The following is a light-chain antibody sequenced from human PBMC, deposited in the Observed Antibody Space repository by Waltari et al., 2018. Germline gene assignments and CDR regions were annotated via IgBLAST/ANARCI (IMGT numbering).Light chain of an antibody. CDR3: HSRDSSGDVL. CDR1: SLRSYY. V-gene: IGLV3-19*01. J-gene: IGLJ2*01. Sequence: SSELTQDPAVSVALGQTVRITCQGDSLRSYYVSWFHQKPGQAPALVIYGKNNRPSWIADRFSASSSGSTASLTIIGAQAEDEADYYCHSRDSSGDVLIGGGTKLTVV. CDR2: GKN.